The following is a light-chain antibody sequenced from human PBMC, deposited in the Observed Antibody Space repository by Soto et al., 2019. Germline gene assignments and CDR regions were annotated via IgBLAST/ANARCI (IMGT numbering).Light chain of an antibody. V-gene: IGKV1-33*01. Sequence: DIQMTQSPSSLSASVGDRVTITCQASQDITAYLNWYQQKPVKAPKLLIYDASKLQKGVPSRFSGSGSGTDFTFTISSLQTEDGATYSCQQHENLPYSFGQGTKLEI. CDR3: QQHENLPYS. CDR1: QDITAY. CDR2: DAS. J-gene: IGKJ2*03.